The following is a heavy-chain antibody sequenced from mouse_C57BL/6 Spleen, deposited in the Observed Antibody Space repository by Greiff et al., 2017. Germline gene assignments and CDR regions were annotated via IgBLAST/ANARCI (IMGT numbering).Heavy chain of an antibody. CDR2: IDPSDSYT. V-gene: IGHV1-50*01. D-gene: IGHD3-2*02. J-gene: IGHJ3*01. CDR1: GYTFTSYW. CDR3: ARRRSAQAAWFAY. Sequence: VQLQQPGAELVKPGASVKLSCKASGYTFTSYWMPWVKQRPGQGLEWIGEIDPSDSYTNYNQKFKGKATLTVDTSSSTAYMQLSSLTSEDSAVYYCARRRSAQAAWFAYWGQGTLVTVSA.